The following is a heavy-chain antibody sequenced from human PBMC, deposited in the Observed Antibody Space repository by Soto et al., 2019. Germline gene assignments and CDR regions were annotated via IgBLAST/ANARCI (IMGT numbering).Heavy chain of an antibody. Sequence: PGGSLRLSCAASGFTFSAYWMNWVRQAPGKGLEWVANINQDGSETSYVDSVKGRFTISRDNAKSSLYLQMNSLRAEDTAIYYCEIYCGSKSCFISLSDNWGPGTLVTVFS. CDR2: INQDGSET. D-gene: IGHD2-2*01. V-gene: IGHV3-7*01. J-gene: IGHJ4*02. CDR3: EIYCGSKSCFISLSDN. CDR1: GFTFSAYW.